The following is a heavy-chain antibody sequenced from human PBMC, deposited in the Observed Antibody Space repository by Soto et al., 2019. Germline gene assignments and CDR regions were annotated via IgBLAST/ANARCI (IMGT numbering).Heavy chain of an antibody. D-gene: IGHD2-2*01. CDR2: ISSSSSTI. CDR1: GFTFNTYT. CDR3: ARDREYQPRPEY. V-gene: IGHV3-48*01. Sequence: EVQLVEFGGGLAQPGGSLRLSCAASGFTFNTYTMNWVRQAPGKGLEWVSYISSSSSTIYYAGSVKGRFTISRDNAKNSLYLQMNSLRAEDTAVYYCARDREYQPRPEYWGQGTLVTVSS. J-gene: IGHJ4*02.